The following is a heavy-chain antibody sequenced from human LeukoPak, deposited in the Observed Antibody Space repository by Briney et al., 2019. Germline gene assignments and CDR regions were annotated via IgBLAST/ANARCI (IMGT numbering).Heavy chain of an antibody. CDR2: IYHDGSYK. CDR1: GFTFRNYG. Sequence: GGSLRLSCAASGFTFRNYGFHWVRQAPGKGLEWVAVIYHDGSYKFYADSVKGRFTFSRDNSKNTVFLEMNSLRAEDTAMYYCTRDSAKSFDDWGQGTLVTVSS. CDR3: TRDSAKSFDD. J-gene: IGHJ4*02. V-gene: IGHV3-33*01. D-gene: IGHD4/OR15-4a*01.